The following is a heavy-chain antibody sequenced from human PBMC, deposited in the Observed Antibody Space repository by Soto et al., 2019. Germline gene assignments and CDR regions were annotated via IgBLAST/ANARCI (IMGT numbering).Heavy chain of an antibody. J-gene: IGHJ4*02. D-gene: IGHD6-19*01. V-gene: IGHV4-38-2*01. CDR3: ARRVDSSGFFDS. Sequence: SETLSLTCAVSGYSISSGYYWGWIRQPPGKGLEWIGGIYHSGRTYYNPSLKSRVTISVDMSKNRFSLKLSSVTAADTAVYYCARRVDSSGFFDSWGQGTLVTVSS. CDR1: GYSISSGYY. CDR2: IYHSGRT.